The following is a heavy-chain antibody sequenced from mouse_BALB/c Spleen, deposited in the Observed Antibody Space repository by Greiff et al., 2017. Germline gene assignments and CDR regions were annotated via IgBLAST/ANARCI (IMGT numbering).Heavy chain of an antibody. V-gene: IGHV14-3*02. CDR1: GFNIKDTY. J-gene: IGHJ4*01. D-gene: IGHD2-4*01. Sequence: VQLKQSGAELVKPGASVKLSCTASGFNIKDTYMHWVKQRPEQGLEWIGRIDPANGNTKYDPKFQGKATITADTSSNTAYLQLSSLTSEDTAVYYCARSKDMITTLYYYAMDYWGQGTSVTVSS. CDR3: ARSKDMITTLYYYAMDY. CDR2: IDPANGNT.